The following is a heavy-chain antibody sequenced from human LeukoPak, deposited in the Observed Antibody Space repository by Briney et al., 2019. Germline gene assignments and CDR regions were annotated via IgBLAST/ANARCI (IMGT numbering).Heavy chain of an antibody. CDR2: ISCSSSYI. Sequence: GGSLRLSCAASGFTFSSYSMNWVRQAPGKGLEWVSYISCSSSYIYYAYSVKGRFTISRAYAKNSLYLQMISLTAEAAAVYYCARDYSSSWYYFDYWGQGTLVTVSS. D-gene: IGHD6-13*01. V-gene: IGHV3-21*01. CDR1: GFTFSSYS. CDR3: ARDYSSSWYYFDY. J-gene: IGHJ4*02.